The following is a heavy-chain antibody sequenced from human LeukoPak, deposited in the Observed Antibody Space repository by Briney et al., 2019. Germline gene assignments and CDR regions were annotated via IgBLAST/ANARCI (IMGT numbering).Heavy chain of an antibody. CDR1: GYSFTSCW. CDR3: ARQAYASSLDAFDI. J-gene: IGHJ3*02. CDR2: IYPGDSDT. D-gene: IGHD2-2*01. V-gene: IGHV5-51*01. Sequence: GESLKISCKSSGYSFTSCWIGWVRQMPGKGLEWMGIIYPGDSDTRYSPSFQGQVTISADKSISTAYLQWSSLKTSDTAMYYCARQAYASSLDAFDIWGQGTMVTVSS.